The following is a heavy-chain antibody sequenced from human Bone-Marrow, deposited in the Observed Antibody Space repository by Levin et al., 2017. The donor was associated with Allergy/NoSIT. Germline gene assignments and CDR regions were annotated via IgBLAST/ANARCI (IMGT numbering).Heavy chain of an antibody. V-gene: IGHV3-30*18. CDR3: AKDLEWFGELNRDIDY. J-gene: IGHJ4*02. D-gene: IGHD3-10*01. CDR2: ISYDGSNK. CDR1: GFTFSSYG. Sequence: QAGGSLRLSCAASGFTFSSYGMHWVRQAPGKGLEWVAVISYDGSNKYYADSVKGRFTISRDNSKNTLYLQMNSLRAEDTAVYYCAKDLEWFGELNRDIDYWGQGTLVTVSS.